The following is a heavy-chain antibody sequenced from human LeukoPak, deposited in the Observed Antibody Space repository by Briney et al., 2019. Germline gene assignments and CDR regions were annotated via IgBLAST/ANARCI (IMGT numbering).Heavy chain of an antibody. CDR3: ARWRWRQSEFDS. CDR1: GFTFSSYS. V-gene: IGHV3-7*01. Sequence: PGGSLRLSCAASGFTFSSYSMGWVRQAPGKGLECVANMNADGQKEYCVASVKGRFTISRDNARSSLFLQMNSLRVEDTAIYYCARWRWRQSEFDSWGQGTLVTVSS. J-gene: IGHJ4*02. CDR2: MNADGQKE. D-gene: IGHD5-24*01.